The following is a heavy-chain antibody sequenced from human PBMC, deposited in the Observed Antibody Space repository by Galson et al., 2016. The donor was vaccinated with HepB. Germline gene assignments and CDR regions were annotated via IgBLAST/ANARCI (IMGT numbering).Heavy chain of an antibody. Sequence: SLRLSCAVSGFTFINYHMNWVRQAPGKGLEWVSYISSGSSTKYYADSVKGRFTISRDNAKNSLYLQMNSLRDEDTAGYYCVRGHAMDVWGQGTTVTVSS. CDR3: VRGHAMDV. CDR1: GFTFINYH. J-gene: IGHJ6*02. V-gene: IGHV3-48*02. CDR2: ISSGSSTK.